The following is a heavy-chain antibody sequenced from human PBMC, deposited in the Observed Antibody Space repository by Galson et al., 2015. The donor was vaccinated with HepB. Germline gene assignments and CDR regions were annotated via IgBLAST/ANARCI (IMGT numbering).Heavy chain of an antibody. CDR1: GFTFSSYG. CDR3: AKEVGVYQGFDY. J-gene: IGHJ4*02. CDR2: TSYDGVSK. D-gene: IGHD1-26*01. V-gene: IGHV3-30*18. Sequence: SLRLSCAASGFTFSSYGMHWVRQTPGKGLEWVASTSYDGVSKSSVEGRFTIFRDNSKNTLYLQMDSLRIEDTAVYYCAKEVGVYQGFDYWGQGTLVTASS.